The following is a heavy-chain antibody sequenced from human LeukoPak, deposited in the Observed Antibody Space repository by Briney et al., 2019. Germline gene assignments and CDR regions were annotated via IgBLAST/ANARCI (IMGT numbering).Heavy chain of an antibody. CDR3: ARVLSEAAAAYYYYYMDV. Sequence: SVKVSCKASGGTFSSYAISWVRQAPGQGLEWMGGIIPIFGTANYAQKFQGRVTITTDESTSTAYMELSSLRSEDTAVYYCARVLSEAAAAYYYYYMDVWAKGPRSPSP. CDR1: GGTFSSYA. CDR2: IIPIFGTA. V-gene: IGHV1-69*05. D-gene: IGHD6-13*01. J-gene: IGHJ6*03.